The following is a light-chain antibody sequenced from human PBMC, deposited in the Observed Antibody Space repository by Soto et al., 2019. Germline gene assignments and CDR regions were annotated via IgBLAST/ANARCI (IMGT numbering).Light chain of an antibody. CDR2: KAS. V-gene: IGKV1-5*03. J-gene: IGKJ4*01. CDR3: QQYNSYSLT. CDR1: QSISIW. Sequence: DIQMTQSPSTLSASVGDRVTITCRASQSISIWLAWYQQKPGKAPKLLIYKASSLESGVPSRFSGSRSGTEFTLTISSLQPDDFATYYYQQYNSYSLTFGGGTKVEIK.